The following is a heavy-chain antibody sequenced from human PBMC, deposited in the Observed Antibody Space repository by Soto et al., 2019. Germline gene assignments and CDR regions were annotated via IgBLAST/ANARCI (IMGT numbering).Heavy chain of an antibody. CDR3: VVVPAASTWYYFYY. CDR2: IIPILGIA. V-gene: IGHV1-69*02. CDR1: GGTFSSYT. D-gene: IGHD2-2*01. J-gene: IGHJ4*02. Sequence: QVQLVQSGAEVKKPGSSVKVSCKASGGTFSSYTISWVRQAPGQGLEWMGRIIPILGIANYAQKFQGRVTITADKSTSTAYMELSSLRSEDTAVYYCVVVPAASTWYYFYYWGQGTLVTVSS.